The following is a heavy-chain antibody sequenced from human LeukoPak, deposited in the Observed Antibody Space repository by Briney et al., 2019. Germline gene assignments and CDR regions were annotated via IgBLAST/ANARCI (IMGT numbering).Heavy chain of an antibody. CDR3: ASRRYDSSGYYSAEGAFDI. CDR2: ISAYNGNT. J-gene: IGHJ3*02. D-gene: IGHD3-22*01. CDR1: GYTSTSYG. V-gene: IGHV1-18*01. Sequence: ASVKVSCKASGYTSTSYGISWVRQAPGQGLEWMGWISAYNGNTNYAQKLQGRVTMTTDTSTSTAYMELRSLRSDDTAVYYCASRRYDSSGYYSAEGAFDIWGQGTMVTVSS.